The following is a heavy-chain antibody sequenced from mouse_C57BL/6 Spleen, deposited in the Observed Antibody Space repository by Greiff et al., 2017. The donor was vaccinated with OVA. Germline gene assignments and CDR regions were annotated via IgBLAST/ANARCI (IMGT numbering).Heavy chain of an antibody. CDR1: GYSITSGYY. D-gene: IGHD2-5*01. CDR2: ISYDGSN. V-gene: IGHV3-6*01. CDR3: ARGYSKNAMDY. J-gene: IGHJ4*01. Sequence: EVHLVESGPGLVKPSQSLSLTCSVTGYSITSGYYWNWIRQFPGNKLEWMGYISYDGSNNYNPSLKNRISITRDTSKNQFFLKLNSVTTEDTATYYCARGYSKNAMDYWGQGTSVTVSS.